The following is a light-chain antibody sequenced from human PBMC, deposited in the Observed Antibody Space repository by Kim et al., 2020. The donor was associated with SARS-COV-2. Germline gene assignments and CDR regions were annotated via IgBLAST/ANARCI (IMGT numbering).Light chain of an antibody. Sequence: QLVLTQPPSASGTPGQRVTVSCSGSRSNIGSNPVNWFQQVPGTAPKLLIFNDNRRPSGVPDRVSGSKSDTSASLAIGGLQSEDEALYFCAAWDHSLKGWVFGGGTQLTVL. V-gene: IGLV1-44*01. CDR1: RSNIGSNP. J-gene: IGLJ3*02. CDR3: AAWDHSLKGWV. CDR2: NDN.